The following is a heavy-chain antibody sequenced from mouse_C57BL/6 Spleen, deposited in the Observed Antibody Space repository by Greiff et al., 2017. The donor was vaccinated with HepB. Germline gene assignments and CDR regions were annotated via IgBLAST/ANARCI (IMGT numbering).Heavy chain of an antibody. V-gene: IGHV1-59*01. Sequence: QVQLKQPGAELVRPGTSVKLSCKASGYTFTSYWMHWVKQRPGQGLEWIGVIDPSDSYTNYNQKFKGKATLTVDTSSSTAYMQLSSLTSEDSAVYYCARRGRQYFDVWGTGTTVTVSS. CDR1: GYTFTSYW. J-gene: IGHJ1*03. CDR2: IDPSDSYT. CDR3: ARRGRQYFDV.